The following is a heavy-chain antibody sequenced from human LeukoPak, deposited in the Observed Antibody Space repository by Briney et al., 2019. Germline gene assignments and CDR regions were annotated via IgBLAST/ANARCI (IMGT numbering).Heavy chain of an antibody. J-gene: IGHJ5*02. V-gene: IGHV4-59*01. CDR1: GGSISSYY. CDR3: ASGSSAVGSFDP. D-gene: IGHD6-13*01. CDR2: IYYSGST. Sequence: MTSETLSLTCTVSGGSISSYYWSRIRQPPGKGLEWIGYIYYSGSTNYNPSLKSRVTISVDTSKNQFSLKLSSVTAADTAVYYCASGSSAVGSFDPWGQGTLVTVSS.